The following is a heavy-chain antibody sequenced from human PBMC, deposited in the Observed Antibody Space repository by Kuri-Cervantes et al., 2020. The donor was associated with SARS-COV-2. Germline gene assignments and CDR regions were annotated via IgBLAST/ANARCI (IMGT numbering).Heavy chain of an antibody. D-gene: IGHD4-17*01. CDR1: GGSFSGYY. V-gene: IGHV4-34*01. CDR2: INHSGST. CDR3: ARYGPPRYYFDY. J-gene: IGHJ4*02. Sequence: GPLRLSCAVYGGSFSGYYWSWIRQPPGKGLEWIGEINHSGSTNYNPSLKSRVTISVDTSKNQFSLKLSSVTAADTAVYYCARYGPPRYYFDYWGQGTLVTVSS.